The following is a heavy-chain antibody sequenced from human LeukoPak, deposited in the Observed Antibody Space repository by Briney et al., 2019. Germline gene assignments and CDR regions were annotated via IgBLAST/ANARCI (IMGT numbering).Heavy chain of an antibody. CDR2: INWNGGST. D-gene: IGHD5-18*01. CDR1: GFTFDDYG. CDR3: ARDIGLMVGHTGYTYGRACEY. V-gene: IGHV3-20*04. Sequence: GGSLRLSCAASGFTFDDYGMSWVRQAPGKGLEWVSGINWNGGSTGYADSVKGRFTISRDNAKNSLYLQMNSLRAEDTALYYCARDIGLMVGHTGYTYGRACEYWGQGNLVTVSS. J-gene: IGHJ4*02.